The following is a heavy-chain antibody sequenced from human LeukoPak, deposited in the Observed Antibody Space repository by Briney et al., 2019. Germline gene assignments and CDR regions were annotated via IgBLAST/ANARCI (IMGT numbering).Heavy chain of an antibody. CDR3: ARVVDSAAVAGTGKYYFDY. Sequence: PSYTLSLTYAVSGCSLSSGYYWVWLRQPPGKGLEWIGTIDRSGSTYYNASLKSRVTISVDTSKNQFSLKLNSVTAPDAAVYYCARVVDSAAVAGTGKYYFDYWGQGILVTVSS. V-gene: IGHV4-38-2*01. CDR2: IDRSGST. J-gene: IGHJ4*02. D-gene: IGHD6-19*01. CDR1: GCSLSSGYY.